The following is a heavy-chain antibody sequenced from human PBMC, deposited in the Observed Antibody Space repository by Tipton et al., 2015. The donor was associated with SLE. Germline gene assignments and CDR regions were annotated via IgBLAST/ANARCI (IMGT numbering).Heavy chain of an antibody. CDR2: IHYSGST. D-gene: IGHD2-21*01. CDR3: ARGGGGDVLNWFDP. J-gene: IGHJ5*02. CDR1: GGSISTYY. V-gene: IGHV4-59*12. Sequence: TLSLTCTVSGGSISTYYSWIRQSPGKGLEWIGYIHYSGSTNYNPSLKSRVTISLDTSKNQFSLKVNSVTAADTAIYFCARGGGGDVLNWFDPWGQGTLVSVSP.